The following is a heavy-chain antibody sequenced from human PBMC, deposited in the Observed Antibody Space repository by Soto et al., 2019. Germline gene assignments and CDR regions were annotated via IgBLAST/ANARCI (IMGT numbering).Heavy chain of an antibody. V-gene: IGHV3-7*03. CDR3: AKDNAKRDAYNPIYFYYGMDV. Sequence: HPGGSLRLSCVTYGLTFTDYGMSWVRQAPGKGLEWVANIKQDESEKNYLDSVKGRFTISRDNAENSLYLQMDSLRPEDTALYYCAKDNAKRDAYNPIYFYYGMDVWGQGTTVTVSS. J-gene: IGHJ6*02. D-gene: IGHD1-1*01. CDR2: IKQDESEK. CDR1: GLTFTDYG.